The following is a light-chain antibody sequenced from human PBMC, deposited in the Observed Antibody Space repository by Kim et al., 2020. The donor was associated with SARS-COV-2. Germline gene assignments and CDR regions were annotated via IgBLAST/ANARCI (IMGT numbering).Light chain of an antibody. J-gene: IGLJ1*01. V-gene: IGLV3-19*01. CDR3: NSRDSSGNHYV. CDR2: GKN. Sequence: ALGQTVRITCQGDSLRSYYASSYQQKPGQAPVLVIYGKNNRPSGIPDRFSGSSSGNTASLTITGAQAEDEADYYCNSRDSSGNHYVFGTGTKVTVL. CDR1: SLRSYY.